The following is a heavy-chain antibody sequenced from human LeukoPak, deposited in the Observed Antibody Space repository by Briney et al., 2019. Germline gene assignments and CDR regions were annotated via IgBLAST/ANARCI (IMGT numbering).Heavy chain of an antibody. CDR2: INHSGST. CDR3: ARVRRRRRWAAAGTDYFDY. Sequence: SETLSLTCTVSGGSISSSSYYWSWIRQPPGKGLEWIGEINHSGSTNYNPSLKSRVTISVDTSKNQFSLKLSSVTAADTAVYYCARVRRRRRWAAAGTDYFDYWGQGTLVTVSS. J-gene: IGHJ4*02. CDR1: GGSISSSSYY. V-gene: IGHV4-39*07. D-gene: IGHD6-13*01.